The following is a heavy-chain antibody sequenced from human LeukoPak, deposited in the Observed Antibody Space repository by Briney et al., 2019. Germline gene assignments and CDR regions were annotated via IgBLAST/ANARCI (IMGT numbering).Heavy chain of an antibody. CDR1: GFTFSSYS. D-gene: IGHD6-13*01. V-gene: IGHV3-21*01. Sequence: GGSLRLSCAASGFTFSSYSMNWVRQAPGKGLEWVSSISSSSSYIYYADSVKGRFTISRDNSKNTLYLRMNSLRAEDTAVYYCARDDSVYRIAAAGTNYWGQETLVTVSS. J-gene: IGHJ4*02. CDR3: ARDDSVYRIAAAGTNY. CDR2: ISSSSSYI.